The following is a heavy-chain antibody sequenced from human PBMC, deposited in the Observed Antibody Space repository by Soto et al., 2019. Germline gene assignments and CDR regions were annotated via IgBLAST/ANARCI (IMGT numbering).Heavy chain of an antibody. CDR1: GFTFSSYG. J-gene: IGHJ6*02. CDR3: ARAGDQNYYYYGMDV. V-gene: IGHV3-30*19. Sequence: QEHLAESGGGVVQPGGSLRLSCAASGFTFSSYGMHWVRQAPGKGLEWVAVISYDGSNKYYADSVKGRFTISRDNSKNTLYLQMNSLRAEDTAVYYCARAGDQNYYYYGMDVWGQGTTVTVSS. CDR2: ISYDGSNK.